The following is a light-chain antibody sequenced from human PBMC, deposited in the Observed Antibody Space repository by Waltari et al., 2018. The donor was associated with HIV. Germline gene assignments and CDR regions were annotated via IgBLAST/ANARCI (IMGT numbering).Light chain of an antibody. Sequence: DIQMTQSPSSLSASVGDRVTITCRASQNINNYLHWYQQKPGKAPKLLIFAASSLQGGVPSRFSGSGSGTDFTLTISSLQPEDFATYYCQQSYSTPLITFGQGTRLEIK. CDR3: QQSYSTPLIT. J-gene: IGKJ5*01. CDR2: AAS. V-gene: IGKV1-39*01. CDR1: QNINNY.